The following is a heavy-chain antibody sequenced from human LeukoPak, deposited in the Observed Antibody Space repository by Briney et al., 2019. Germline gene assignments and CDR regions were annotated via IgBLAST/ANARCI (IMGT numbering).Heavy chain of an antibody. CDR3: AKDLYLTSSWYGHASTAIDY. CDR2: IKQDGSEQ. Sequence: PGGSLRLSCVASGFTYNNYWMSWVRQAPGKGPEWVANIKQDGSEQYYVDSLKGRFTISRDNTQNSLYLQMNSLRAEDTAAYYCAKDLYLTSSWYGHASTAIDYWGQGTLVTVSS. V-gene: IGHV3-7*03. D-gene: IGHD6-13*01. J-gene: IGHJ4*02. CDR1: GFTYNNYW.